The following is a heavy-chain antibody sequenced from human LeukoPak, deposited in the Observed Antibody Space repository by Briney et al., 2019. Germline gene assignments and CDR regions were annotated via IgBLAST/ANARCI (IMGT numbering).Heavy chain of an antibody. CDR2: IHGGGST. CDR1: GFTFSSNF. D-gene: IGHD5-24*01. Sequence: GGSLRLSCAASGFTFSSNFMMWVRQAPGKGLEWVSVIHGGGSTYYADSAKGRFTISRDNSKNTLYLQMKRLRAGDTAVYYCASRDKGYYYGMDVWGQGTTVTVSS. CDR3: ASRDKGYYYGMDV. J-gene: IGHJ6*02. V-gene: IGHV3-66*01.